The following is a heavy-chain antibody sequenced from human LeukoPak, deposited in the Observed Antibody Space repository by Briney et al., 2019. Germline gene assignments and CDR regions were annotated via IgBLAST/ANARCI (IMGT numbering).Heavy chain of an antibody. CDR2: IYPGDSDT. J-gene: IGHJ3*02. CDR3: ARSRAAAGTNDAFDI. CDR1: GYSFTSYW. V-gene: IGHV5-51*01. D-gene: IGHD6-13*01. Sequence: GESLKISCKGSGYSFTSYWIGWVRQMPGKGLEWMGIIYPGDSDTRYSPSFQGQVTISADKSISTAYLQWSSLKASDTAMYYCARSRAAAGTNDAFDIWGQGTMVTVSS.